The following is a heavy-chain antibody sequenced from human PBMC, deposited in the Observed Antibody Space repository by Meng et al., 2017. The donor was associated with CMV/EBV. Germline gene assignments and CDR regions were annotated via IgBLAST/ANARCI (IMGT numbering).Heavy chain of an antibody. CDR3: ARDGAAAGYYYYYGMDV. CDR2: ISSSSSYI. D-gene: IGHD6-13*01. V-gene: IGHV3-21*01. Sequence: SCAASGFTFSSYSMNWVRQAPGKGLEWVSSISSSSSYIYYADSVKGRFTISRDNAKNSLYLQMNSLRAEDTAVYYCARDGAAAGYYYYYGMDVWGQGTTVTVSS. CDR1: GFTFSSYS. J-gene: IGHJ6*02.